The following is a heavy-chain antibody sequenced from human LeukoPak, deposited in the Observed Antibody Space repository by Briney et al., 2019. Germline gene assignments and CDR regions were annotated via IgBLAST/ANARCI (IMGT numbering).Heavy chain of an antibody. Sequence: ESLKISCKGSGYSFTNYWISWERQMPGKGLEWMGRIDPSDSYTNYRTSFQGHVTISADKSISTTYLQWRSLKASDTAMYYCARTVGHYYYYCGMDVWGQGTTVTVSS. CDR2: IDPSDSYT. CDR3: ARTVGHYYYYCGMDV. D-gene: IGHD4-23*01. CDR1: GYSFTNYW. J-gene: IGHJ6*02. V-gene: IGHV5-10-1*01.